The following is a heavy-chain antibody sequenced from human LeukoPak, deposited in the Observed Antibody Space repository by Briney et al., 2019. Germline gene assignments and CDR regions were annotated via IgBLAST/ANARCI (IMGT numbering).Heavy chain of an antibody. CDR2: ISGSGRTI. Sequence: PGGSLRLSCAASGFILNNHAMSWVRQAPGKGLQWISVISGSGRTIEYEDSVKGRFTISRDNSKNTLSLQMNSLRVEDTAIYYCAKDGNYFDSSGYSLDHWGQGTLVTVSS. CDR1: GFILNNHA. J-gene: IGHJ4*02. D-gene: IGHD3-22*01. CDR3: AKDGNYFDSSGYSLDH. V-gene: IGHV3-23*01.